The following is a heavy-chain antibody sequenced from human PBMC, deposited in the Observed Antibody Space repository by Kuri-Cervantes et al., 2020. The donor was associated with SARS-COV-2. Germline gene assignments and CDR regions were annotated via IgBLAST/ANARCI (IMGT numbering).Heavy chain of an antibody. CDR1: SGSISRSYYY. Sequence: SETLSLTCTVSSGSISRSYYYWDWIRQPPGGRLEWIGNIYYSGSTYYNPSLESRVTISLDTSKNQFSLRLSSVTAADTAVFYCARQAIVLMVYATTFDYWGQGTLVTVSS. J-gene: IGHJ4*02. D-gene: IGHD2-8*01. V-gene: IGHV4-39*01. CDR2: IYYSGST. CDR3: ARQAIVLMVYATTFDY.